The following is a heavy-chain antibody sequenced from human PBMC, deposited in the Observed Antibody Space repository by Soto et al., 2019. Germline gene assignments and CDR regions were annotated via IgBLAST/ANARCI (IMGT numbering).Heavy chain of an antibody. D-gene: IGHD4-17*01. V-gene: IGHV4-59*02. CDR3: AARLRGKEQYYNYYSDLDV. CDR1: RGVVYSCY. CDR2: IYYSGST. Sequence: SCAECRGVVYSCYRSCILKHPGKGLEWIGYIYYSGSTNYNPSLKSRVTISVDTSKNQFSLKLSSVTAADTAVYYCAARLRGKEQYYNYYSDLDVWGKRTTVTVPS. J-gene: IGHJ6*03.